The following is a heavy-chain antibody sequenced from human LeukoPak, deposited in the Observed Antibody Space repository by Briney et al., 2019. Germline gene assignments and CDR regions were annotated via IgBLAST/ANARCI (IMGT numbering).Heavy chain of an antibody. J-gene: IGHJ2*01. CDR2: IYHTGST. CDR3: ATAYQSWEYL. CDR1: GGSISSGGYY. Sequence: TSETLSLTCTVSGGSISSGGYYWSWIRQHPGKGLEWIGYIYHTGSTYYNPSLESRVTISVDTSKNQFSLRLSSVTAADTAVYYCATAYQSWEYLWGRGTLVTVSS. D-gene: IGHD1-26*01. V-gene: IGHV4-31*03.